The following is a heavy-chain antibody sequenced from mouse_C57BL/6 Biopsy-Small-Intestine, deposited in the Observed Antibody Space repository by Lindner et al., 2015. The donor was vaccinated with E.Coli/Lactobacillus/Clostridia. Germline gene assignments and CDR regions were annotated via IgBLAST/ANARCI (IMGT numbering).Heavy chain of an antibody. D-gene: IGHD1-1*01. CDR3: ALYGSSSMDY. CDR2: ISSGSSTI. J-gene: IGHJ4*01. Sequence: VQLQESGGGLVKPGGSLKLSCAASGFTFSDYGMHWVRQAPEKGLEWVAYISSGSSTIYYADTVKGRFTISRDIAKNTLFLQMTSLRSEDTAMYYCALYGSSSMDYWGQGTSVTVSS. CDR1: GFTFSDYG. V-gene: IGHV5-17*01.